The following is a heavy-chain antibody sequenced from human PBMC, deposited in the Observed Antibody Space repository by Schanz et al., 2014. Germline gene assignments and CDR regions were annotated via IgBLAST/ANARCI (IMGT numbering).Heavy chain of an antibody. J-gene: IGHJ4*02. CDR2: MNSKTGNT. CDR1: GYTFTSYD. D-gene: IGHD3-16*01. Sequence: QVQLVQSGAEVKQPGASVKVSCKASGYTFTSYDINWVRQAPGQGLEWMGWMNSKTGNTGYAQRFQGRVTMTRNTSITTAYLELSSLRSGDTAVYYCTKGRTFGRWGQGTLVTVSS. CDR3: TKGRTFGR. V-gene: IGHV1-8*01.